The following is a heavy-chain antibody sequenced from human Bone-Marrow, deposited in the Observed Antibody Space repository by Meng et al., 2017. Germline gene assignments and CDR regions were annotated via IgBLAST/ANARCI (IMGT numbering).Heavy chain of an antibody. V-gene: IGHV4-61*01. CDR2: IYYSGST. Sequence: AAGPVLVKPSETLSLTYTVSGGSVSSGSYYWSWIRQPPGKGLEWIGYIYYSGSTNYNPSLKSRVTISVDTSNNQFSLKLSSVTAAHTAVYYCASSGGYDSCVRLNYGGQGTLVTVSS. CDR3: ASSGGYDSCVRLNY. CDR1: GGSVSSGSYY. J-gene: IGHJ4*02. D-gene: IGHD3-22*01.